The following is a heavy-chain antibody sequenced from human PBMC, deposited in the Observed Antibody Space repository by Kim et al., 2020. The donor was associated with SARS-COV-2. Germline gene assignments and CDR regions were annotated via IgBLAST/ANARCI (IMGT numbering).Heavy chain of an antibody. CDR2: IKSDGSDI. J-gene: IGHJ4*02. CDR1: GFTFSGYW. CDR3: IREGYNYGYAY. V-gene: IGHV3-74*01. Sequence: GGSLRLSCAASGFTFSGYWMQWVRQAPGKGLVWVSRIKSDGSDITYADSVKGRFTISRDNARNTLYLQMKRLRAEDTAVYYCIREGYNYGYAYWGQGTLVTVSS. D-gene: IGHD5-18*01.